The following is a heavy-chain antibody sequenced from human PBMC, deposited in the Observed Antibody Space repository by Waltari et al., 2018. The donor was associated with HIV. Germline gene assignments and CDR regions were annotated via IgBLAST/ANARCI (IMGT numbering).Heavy chain of an antibody. D-gene: IGHD1-7*01. CDR2: INPRRGGK. Sequence: QVQLVQSGAEVKKPGASVKVSCKASGYTFTGYSMHWVRQAPGQGLEWMGWINPRRGGKKYAQKFQGRVTRTRYTSISTAYMELSRLRSEDTAVYYCARDRARTTDYYYYGMDVWGQGTTVTVSS. V-gene: IGHV1-2*02. CDR1: GYTFTGYS. J-gene: IGHJ6*02. CDR3: ARDRARTTDYYYYGMDV.